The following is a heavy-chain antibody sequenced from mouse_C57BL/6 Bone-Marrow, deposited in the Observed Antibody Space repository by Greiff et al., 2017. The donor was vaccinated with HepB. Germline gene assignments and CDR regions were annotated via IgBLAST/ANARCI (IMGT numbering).Heavy chain of an antibody. CDR2: IYPGGGYT. D-gene: IGHD1-1*01. J-gene: IGHJ3*01. Sequence: QVQLKESGAELVRPGTSVKMSCKASGYTFTNYWIGWAKQRPGHGLEWIGDIYPGGGYTNYNEKFKGKATLTADNSSSTAYMQFSSLTSEESAIYYCARHYGRKDWFAYWGQGTLVTVSA. CDR3: ARHYGRKDWFAY. CDR1: GYTFTNYW. V-gene: IGHV1-63*01.